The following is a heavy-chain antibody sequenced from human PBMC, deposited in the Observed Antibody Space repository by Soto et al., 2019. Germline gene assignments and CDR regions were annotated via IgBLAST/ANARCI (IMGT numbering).Heavy chain of an antibody. Sequence: QVHLVQSGAEVKKPGDSVKVSCKASGYTFTDYYIHWVRQAPGQGLEWMAWINPISGGTNYAQKFQRRVTMTRDTSITTTYMELSRLTSDDTAVYYCARDSVGYCSRTRCYGQGYFDYWGQGALVTVSS. J-gene: IGHJ4*02. CDR2: INPISGGT. CDR1: GYTFTDYY. V-gene: IGHV1-2*02. D-gene: IGHD2-2*03. CDR3: ARDSVGYCSRTRCYGQGYFDY.